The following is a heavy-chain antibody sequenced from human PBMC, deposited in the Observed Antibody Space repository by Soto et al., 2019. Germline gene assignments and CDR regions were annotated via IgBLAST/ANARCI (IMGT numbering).Heavy chain of an antibody. CDR3: ARTPPPSGCCDSTSCQNWSDH. CDR1: GFTFTSYG. D-gene: IGHD2-2*01. Sequence: QVQLVQSGAEVKQPGASVKVSCKASGFTFTSYGFSWVRQAPGPGLELMGWISAYNGNTYYAQKFQDRVTLTTDTTTNTVYMDLRSLRSDDTAMYYCARTPPPSGCCDSTSCQNWSDHWGQGTLVTVSS. CDR2: ISAYNGNT. J-gene: IGHJ5*02. V-gene: IGHV1-18*01.